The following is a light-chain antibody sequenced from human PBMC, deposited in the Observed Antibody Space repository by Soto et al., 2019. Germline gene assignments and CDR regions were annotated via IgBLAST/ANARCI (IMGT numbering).Light chain of an antibody. J-gene: IGKJ5*01. V-gene: IGKV3-20*01. CDR1: QSVSNNY. CDR2: GAS. CDR3: HQYGSSPPIT. Sequence: EIVLTQSPGTLSLSPGERATLSCRASQSVSNNYLAWYQQTPGQATRLLIYGASFSATGIPDRFTGSWSGTAFPLTIASSEPADDAVYYCHQYGSSPPITFGQGTRLDIK.